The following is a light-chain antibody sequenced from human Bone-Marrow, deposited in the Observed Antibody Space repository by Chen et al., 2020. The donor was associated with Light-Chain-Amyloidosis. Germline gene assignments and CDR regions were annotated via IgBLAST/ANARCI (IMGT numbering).Light chain of an antibody. V-gene: IGKV3-11*01. CDR2: DAS. J-gene: IGKJ1*01. Sequence: EIVLTQSLASLSLAPGERATLSCRASQSIATYLAWFQQRPGQPPRVLMYDASTRATGIPARFSGSGSVTDFTLTVSSLEPEDFAVYYCQQRSSWPTFGQGTRVE. CDR3: QQRSSWPT. CDR1: QSIATY.